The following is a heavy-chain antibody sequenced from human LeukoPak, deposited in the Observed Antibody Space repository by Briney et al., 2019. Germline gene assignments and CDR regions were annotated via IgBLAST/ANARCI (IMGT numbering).Heavy chain of an antibody. CDR2: IYYSGST. CDR1: GGSVSSGSYY. CDR3: ARNDYGDYPDY. Sequence: PSETLSLTCTVSGGSVSSGSYYWSWIRQPPGMGLEWIGYIYYSGSTNYNPSLKSRVTISVDTSKNQFSLKLSSVTAADTAVYYCARNDYGDYPDYWGQGTLVTVSS. V-gene: IGHV4-61*01. D-gene: IGHD4-17*01. J-gene: IGHJ4*02.